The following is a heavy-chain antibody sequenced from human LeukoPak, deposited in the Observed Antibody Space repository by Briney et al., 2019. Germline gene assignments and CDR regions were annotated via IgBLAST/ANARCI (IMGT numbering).Heavy chain of an antibody. CDR2: INPNSGGT. D-gene: IGHD1-26*01. CDR3: ARGSAYSGSYYYYYYMDV. Sequence: ASVKVSSKASGYRFTGYYMHCGRQAPGQGLEWMGWINPNSGGTNYAQKFQGRVTMTRDTSISTAYMELSRLRSDDTAVYYCARGSAYSGSYYYYYYMDVWGKGTTVTVSS. CDR1: GYRFTGYY. J-gene: IGHJ6*03. V-gene: IGHV1-2*02.